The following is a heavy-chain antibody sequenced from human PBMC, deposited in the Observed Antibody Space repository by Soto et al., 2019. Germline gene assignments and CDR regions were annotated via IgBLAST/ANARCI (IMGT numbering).Heavy chain of an antibody. V-gene: IGHV1-2*04. Sequence: GASVKVSCKASGYTFTGYYMHWVRQAPGQGLEWMGWINPNSGGTNYAQKFQGWVTMTRDTSISTAYMELSRLRSDDTAVYYCAREERVAVAATGFLYYYYGMDVWGQGTTVTVSS. CDR1: GYTFTGYY. CDR3: AREERVAVAATGFLYYYYGMDV. J-gene: IGHJ6*02. CDR2: INPNSGGT. D-gene: IGHD6-19*01.